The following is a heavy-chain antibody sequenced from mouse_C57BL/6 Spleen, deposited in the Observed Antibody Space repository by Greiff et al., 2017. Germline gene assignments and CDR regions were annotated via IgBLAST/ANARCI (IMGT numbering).Heavy chain of an antibody. CDR1: GYTFTDYY. V-gene: IGHV1-76*01. D-gene: IGHD1-1*01. J-gene: IGHJ3*01. Sequence: LVESGAELVRPGASVKLSCKASGYTFTDYYINWVKQRPGQGLEWIARIYPGSGNTYYNEKFKGKATLTAEKSSSTAYMQLSSLTSEDSAVYFGARSLHYYGSSSAFAYWGQGTLVTVSA. CDR2: IYPGSGNT. CDR3: ARSLHYYGSSSAFAY.